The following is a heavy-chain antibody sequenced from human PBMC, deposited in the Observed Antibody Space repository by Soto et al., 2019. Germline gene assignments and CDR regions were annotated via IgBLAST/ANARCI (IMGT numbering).Heavy chain of an antibody. CDR1: GGTFSSYA. CDR3: ARDTYYYDSSGYST. D-gene: IGHD3-22*01. CDR2: IIPIFGTA. J-gene: IGHJ4*02. Sequence: ASVKVSCKASGGTFSSYAISWVRQAPGQGLEWMGGIIPIFGTANYAQKFQGRVTITADESTSTAYMELSSLRSEDTAVYYCARDTYYYDSSGYSTWGQGTLVTVSS. V-gene: IGHV1-69*13.